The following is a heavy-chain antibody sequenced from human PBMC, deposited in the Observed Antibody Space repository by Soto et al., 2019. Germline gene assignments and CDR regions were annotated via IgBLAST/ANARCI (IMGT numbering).Heavy chain of an antibody. Sequence: SETLSLTCTVSGGSMRNYFWTWIRQPPGKGLEWIGYIHYSGTTSFFPSYNPSLRSRVTISEDTSKNQFSPKLLSVTTADTAVYFCAAGEASSRNLAPYYLDFWGQGTLVTVSS. J-gene: IGHJ4*02. CDR1: GGSMRNYF. V-gene: IGHV4-59*01. CDR2: IHYSGTT. CDR3: AAGEASSRNLAPYYLDF. D-gene: IGHD6-13*01.